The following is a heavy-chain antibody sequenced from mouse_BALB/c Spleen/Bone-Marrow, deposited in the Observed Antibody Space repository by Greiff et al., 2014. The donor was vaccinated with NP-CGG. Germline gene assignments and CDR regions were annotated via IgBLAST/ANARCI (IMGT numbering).Heavy chain of an antibody. D-gene: IGHD2-1*01. Sequence: EVKLVESGGGLVQPGGSRKLSCAASGFTFSSFGMHWVRQAPEKGLEWVAYISSGSSTIYYADTVKGRFTISRDNPKNTLFLQMTSLRSEDTAMYYCARYYGNYAGYFDVWGAGTTDTVSS. CDR3: ARYYGNYAGYFDV. CDR1: GFTFSSFG. V-gene: IGHV5-17*02. J-gene: IGHJ1*01. CDR2: ISSGSSTI.